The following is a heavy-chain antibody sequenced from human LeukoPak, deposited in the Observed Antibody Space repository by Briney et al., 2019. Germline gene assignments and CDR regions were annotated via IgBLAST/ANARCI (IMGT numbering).Heavy chain of an antibody. CDR2: INPSGGST. D-gene: IGHD6-19*01. CDR3: AREREAWLVRGWFDP. V-gene: IGHV1-46*03. Sequence: ASVKVSCKASGYTFTSYYMHWVRQAPGQGLEWMEIINPSGGSTSYAQKFQGRVTMTRDTSTSTVYMELSSLRSEDTAVYYCAREREAWLVRGWFDPWGQGTLVTVSS. CDR1: GYTFTSYY. J-gene: IGHJ5*02.